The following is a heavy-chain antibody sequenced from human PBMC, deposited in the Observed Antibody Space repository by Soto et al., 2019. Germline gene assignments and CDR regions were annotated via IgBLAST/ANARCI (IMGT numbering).Heavy chain of an antibody. J-gene: IGHJ3*02. V-gene: IGHV3-21*01. CDR1: GFTFSSYS. D-gene: IGHD2-21*01. CDR2: ISSSSSYI. Sequence: GGSLRLSCAASGFTFSSYSMNWVRQAPGKGLEWVSSISSSSSYIYYADTVKGRFTISRDNAKNSLYLQMNSLRAEDTAVYYFARDREYCGGDCYWDAFDIWGQGTMVTVSS. CDR3: ARDREYCGGDCYWDAFDI.